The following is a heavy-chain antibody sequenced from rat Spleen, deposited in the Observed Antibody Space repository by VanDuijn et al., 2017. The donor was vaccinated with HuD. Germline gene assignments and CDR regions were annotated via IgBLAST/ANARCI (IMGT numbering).Heavy chain of an antibody. CDR3: ARRARYFDY. J-gene: IGHJ2*01. V-gene: IGHV5-22*01. CDR2: ISYEGRGT. Sequence: EVQLVESGGGLVQPGRSLKLSCAASGFTFSNYDMAWVRQAPTKGLEWVASISYEGRGTYYPDSVKGRFTISRDTAQNPLYLQMNSPTSEDTATYYCARRARYFDYWGQGVMVTVSS. CDR1: GFTFSNYD.